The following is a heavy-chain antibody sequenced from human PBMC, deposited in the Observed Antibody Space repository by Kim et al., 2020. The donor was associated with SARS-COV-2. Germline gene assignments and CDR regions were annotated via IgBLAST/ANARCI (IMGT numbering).Heavy chain of an antibody. V-gene: IGHV4-31*02. CDR2: TT. CDR3: AREVSRYYFDY. Sequence: TTFYTPSLKSRATISLQTSKNQFSLKLSSVTAADTAVYYCAREVSRYYFDYWGQGTLVTVSS. J-gene: IGHJ4*02.